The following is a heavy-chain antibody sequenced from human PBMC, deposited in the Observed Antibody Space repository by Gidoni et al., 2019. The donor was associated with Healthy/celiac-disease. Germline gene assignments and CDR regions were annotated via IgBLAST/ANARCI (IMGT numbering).Heavy chain of an antibody. J-gene: IGHJ6*02. CDR3: AKDCGAGVLLWFGELPDRRGGMDV. CDR1: GFTFSSYG. CDR2: ISYDGSNK. D-gene: IGHD3-10*01. V-gene: IGHV3-30*18. Sequence: QVQLVESGGGVVQPGRSLRLSCAASGFTFSSYGMHWVRQAPGKGLEGVAVISYDGSNKYYADSGKGRFTISRDNSKNTLYLQMNSLRAEDTAVYYCAKDCGAGVLLWFGELPDRRGGMDVWGQGTTVTVSS.